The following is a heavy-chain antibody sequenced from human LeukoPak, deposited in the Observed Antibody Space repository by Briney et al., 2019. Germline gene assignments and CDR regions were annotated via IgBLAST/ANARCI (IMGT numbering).Heavy chain of an antibody. D-gene: IGHD3-9*01. J-gene: IGHJ4*02. V-gene: IGHV1-69*04. CDR2: IIPIFGIA. CDR1: GGTFSSYA. CDR3: ARALTHHFDY. Sequence: SVKVSCKAPGGTFSSYAISWVRQAPGQGLEWMGRIIPIFGIANYAQKFQGRVTITADKSTSTAYMELSSLRSEDTAVYYCARALTHHFDYWGQGTLVTVSS.